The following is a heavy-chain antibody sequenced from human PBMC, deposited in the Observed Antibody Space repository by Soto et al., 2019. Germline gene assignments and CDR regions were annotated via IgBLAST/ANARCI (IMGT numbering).Heavy chain of an antibody. CDR3: ARAKSPLKGYDLSPDY. Sequence: ASVKVSCKASGYTFTSYYMHWVRQAPGQGLEWMGIINPSGGSTSYAQKFQGRVTMTRDTSTSTVYMELSSLRSEDTAVYYCARAKSPLKGYDLSPDYWGQGTLVTVSS. CDR2: INPSGGST. CDR1: GYTFTSYY. V-gene: IGHV1-46*03. J-gene: IGHJ4*02. D-gene: IGHD3-3*01.